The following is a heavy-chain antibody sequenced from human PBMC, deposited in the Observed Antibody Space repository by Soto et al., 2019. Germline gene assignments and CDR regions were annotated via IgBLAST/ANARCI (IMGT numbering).Heavy chain of an antibody. D-gene: IGHD3-3*01. CDR3: ASTNSIGAIFGVAPYYFDY. V-gene: IGHV4-34*01. CDR2: INHSGST. J-gene: IGHJ4*02. CDR1: GGSFSGYY. Sequence: QVHLQQWGAGLLKPSETLSLTCAVYGGSFSGYYRSWIRQPPGKGLEWIGEINHSGSTNYNPSLKSRVTISADTSKNRFSLKLSSVTAADTAVYYCASTNSIGAIFGVAPYYFDYWGQGTLVTVPS.